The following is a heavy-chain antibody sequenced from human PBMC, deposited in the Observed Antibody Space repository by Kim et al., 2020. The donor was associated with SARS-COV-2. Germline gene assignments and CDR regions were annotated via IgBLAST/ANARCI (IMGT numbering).Heavy chain of an antibody. Sequence: SETLSLTCTVSGGSISSSSYYWGWIRQPPGKGLEWIGSIHYSGSTYYNPSLKSRITISVDTSKNQFSLKLSSVTAADTAVYYSARLSYDFWSGYSDYWG. D-gene: IGHD3-3*01. V-gene: IGHV4-39*01. CDR1: GGSISSSSYY. CDR3: ARLSYDFWSGYSDY. CDR2: IHYSGST. J-gene: IGHJ4*01.